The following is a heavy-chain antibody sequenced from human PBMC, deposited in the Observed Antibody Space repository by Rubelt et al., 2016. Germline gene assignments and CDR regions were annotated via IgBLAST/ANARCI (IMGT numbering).Heavy chain of an antibody. CDR3: ALSTTVTTTIDY. Sequence: QVQLVQSGADMKKPGASVNVSCKASGYTFTSYAMHWVLQAPGQRLEWMGWISAGNVNTKYSPKFQGSVTVTRETSASTAYVELSSLRSEDTAVYYCALSTTVTTTIDYWGQGTLVTVSS. CDR1: GYTFTSYA. CDR2: ISAGNVNT. D-gene: IGHD4-17*01. J-gene: IGHJ4*02. V-gene: IGHV1-3*01.